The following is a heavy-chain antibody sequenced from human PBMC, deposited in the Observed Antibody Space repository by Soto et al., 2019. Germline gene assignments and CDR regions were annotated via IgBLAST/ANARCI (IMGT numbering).Heavy chain of an antibody. J-gene: IGHJ5*02. CDR3: VRGGGGGLFDP. V-gene: IGHV3-11*06. D-gene: IGHD2-15*01. Sequence: LRLSCAGSGFTFGDSYMIWIRQAPGKGLEWLSYISPGSRYPAYADSVKGRFTISRDNAKRSLYLQMMSLTAEDTAIYYCVRGGGGGLFDPWGQGTRVTVS. CDR1: GFTFGDSY. CDR2: ISPGSRYP.